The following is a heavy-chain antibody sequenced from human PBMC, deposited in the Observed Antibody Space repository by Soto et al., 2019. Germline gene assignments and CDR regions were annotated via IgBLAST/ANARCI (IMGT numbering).Heavy chain of an antibody. CDR2: IHYNGNT. CDR3: ARGRRYYDILTGSPDYYYGMDV. Sequence: PLETLSLTCTFSGYSISAYSWSWVRQPPGKGLEWIGNIHYNGNTKYNPSLKSRVTMSVDTSKNQFSLKLSSVTAADTAVYYCARGRRYYDILTGSPDYYYGMDVWGQGTTVTVSS. V-gene: IGHV4-59*12. CDR1: GYSISAYS. D-gene: IGHD3-9*01. J-gene: IGHJ6*02.